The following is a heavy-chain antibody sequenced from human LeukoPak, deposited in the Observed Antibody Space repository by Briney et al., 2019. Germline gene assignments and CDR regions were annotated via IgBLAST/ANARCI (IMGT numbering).Heavy chain of an antibody. J-gene: IGHJ4*02. D-gene: IGHD6-13*01. CDR1: GFTFSSYA. CDR3: AERYSSSWYLH. V-gene: IGHV3-23*01. CDR2: ISGSGGST. Sequence: QSGGSLRLSCAASGFTFSSYAMSWVRQAPGKGLEWVSAISGSGGSTYYADSVKGRFTISRDNSKNTLYLQMDSLRAEDTAVYYCAERYSSSWYLHWGQGTLVTVSS.